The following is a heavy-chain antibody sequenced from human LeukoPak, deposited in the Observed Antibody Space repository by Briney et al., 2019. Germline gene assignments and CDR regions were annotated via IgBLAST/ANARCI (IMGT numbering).Heavy chain of an antibody. D-gene: IGHD5-18*01. CDR2: INHSGST. J-gene: IGHJ5*02. V-gene: IGHV4-34*01. CDR1: GGSLSGYY. Sequence: PSETLSLTCAVYGGSLSGYYWSWIRQPPGKGLEWIGEINHSGSTNYNPSLKSRVTISVDTSKNQFSLKLSSVTAADTAVYYCARAAAMVPWFDPWGQGTLVTVSS. CDR3: ARAAAMVPWFDP.